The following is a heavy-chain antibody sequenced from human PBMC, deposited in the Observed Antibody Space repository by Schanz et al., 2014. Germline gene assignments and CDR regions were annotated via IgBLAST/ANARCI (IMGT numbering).Heavy chain of an antibody. V-gene: IGHV3-23*04. Sequence: EVQLVESGGGLVQPGGSLRLSCAASGFNFSDYAMCWVRQAPGKGLEWVSAISGGGGTTYYTDSVKGRFTISRDNSKNTLYLQMKSLRAEDTAVYYCARVKYCTITRCYRTETEGIYYMDVWGKGTTVTVSS. CDR2: ISGGGGTT. CDR3: ARVKYCTITRCYRTETEGIYYMDV. CDR1: GFNFSDYA. J-gene: IGHJ6*03. D-gene: IGHD2-2*01.